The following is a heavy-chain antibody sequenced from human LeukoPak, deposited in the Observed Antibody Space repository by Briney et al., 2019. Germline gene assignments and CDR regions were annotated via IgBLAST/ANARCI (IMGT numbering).Heavy chain of an antibody. Sequence: GGSLRLSCAASGFTFSSYSMNWVRQAPGKGLEWVSYISSSSSTIYYADSVKGRFTISRDNAKNSLYLQMNSLRDEDTAVYYCARAGDPSVGGTRHFDHWGQGILVTVSS. CDR3: ARAGDPSVGGTRHFDH. CDR2: ISSSSSTI. D-gene: IGHD1-1*01. V-gene: IGHV3-48*02. J-gene: IGHJ4*02. CDR1: GFTFSSYS.